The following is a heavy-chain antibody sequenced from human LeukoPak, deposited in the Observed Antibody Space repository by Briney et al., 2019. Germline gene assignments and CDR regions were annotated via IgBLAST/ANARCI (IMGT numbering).Heavy chain of an antibody. Sequence: PGGSLRLSCAASGFTFSSYGMHWVRQAPGKGLEWVAVISYDGSNKYYADSVKGRFTISRDNSKNTLYLQMNSLRAEDTAVYYCAKEQRKDDYYDSSGYFDYWGQGTLVTVSS. CDR1: GFTFSSYG. V-gene: IGHV3-30*18. D-gene: IGHD3-22*01. CDR3: AKEQRKDDYYDSSGYFDY. CDR2: ISYDGSNK. J-gene: IGHJ4*02.